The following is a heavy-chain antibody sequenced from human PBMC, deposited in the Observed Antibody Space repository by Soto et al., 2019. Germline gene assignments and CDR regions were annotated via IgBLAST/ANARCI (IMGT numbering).Heavy chain of an antibody. D-gene: IGHD6-25*01. V-gene: IGHV4-34*01. CDR1: GGSFSGYY. J-gene: IGHJ4*02. CDR2: INHSGST. CDR3: ARVPIAAAPFDY. Sequence: SETLSLTCAVYGGSFSGYYWSWIRQPPGKGLEWIGEINHSGSTNYNPSLKSRVTISVDTSKNQFSLKLSSVTAADTAVYYCARVPIAAAPFDYWGQGTLVTVSS.